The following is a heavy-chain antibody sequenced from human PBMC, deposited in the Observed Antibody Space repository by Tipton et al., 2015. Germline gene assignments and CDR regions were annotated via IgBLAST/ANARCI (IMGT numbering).Heavy chain of an antibody. CDR2: ISYDGSNK. J-gene: IGHJ4*02. CDR3: AKGVRSSSWYGYFDY. CDR1: GFTFSSYG. D-gene: IGHD6-13*01. Sequence: SLRLSCAASGFTFSSYGIHWVRQAPGKGLEWVAVISYDGSNKYYADSVKGRFTISRDNSKKTLYLQMNSLRAEDTAVYYCAKGVRSSSWYGYFDYWGQGTLVTVSS. V-gene: IGHV3-30*18.